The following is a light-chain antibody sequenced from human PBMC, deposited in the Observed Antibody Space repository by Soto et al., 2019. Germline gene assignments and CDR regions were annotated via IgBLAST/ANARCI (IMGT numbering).Light chain of an antibody. CDR3: QSYDIRLSGWV. CDR2: GHS. V-gene: IGLV1-40*01. J-gene: IGLJ3*02. CDR1: SSNIGAGYD. Sequence: QAVVTQPPSVSGAPGQRVTISCTGSSSNIGAGYDVHWYQQLPGTAPKLLIYGHSNRPSGVPDRFSGSKSGTSASLAITGLRAEDEADYYCQSYDIRLSGWVFGGGTKLTVL.